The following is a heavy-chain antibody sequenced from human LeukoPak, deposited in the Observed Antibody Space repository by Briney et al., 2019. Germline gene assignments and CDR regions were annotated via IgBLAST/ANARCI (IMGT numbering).Heavy chain of an antibody. CDR2: IYYSGST. V-gene: IGHV4-59*08. CDR1: GGSISSYY. D-gene: IGHD3-22*01. Sequence: SETLSLTCTVSGGSISSYYWSWIRQPPGKGLEWIGYIYYSGSTNYNPSLKSRVTISVDTSKNQFSLKLSSVTAADTAVYYCARVLLRAYSYDSRSYIRAETFDYWGQGTLVSVSS. CDR3: ARVLLRAYSYDSRSYIRAETFDY. J-gene: IGHJ4*02.